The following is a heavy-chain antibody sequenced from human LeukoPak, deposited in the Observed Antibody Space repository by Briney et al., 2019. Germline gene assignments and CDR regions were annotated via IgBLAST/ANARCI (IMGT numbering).Heavy chain of an antibody. CDR2: IYPGDSDT. J-gene: IGHJ4*02. Sequence: GESLKISCKGSGYSFTSYWIGWVRQMPGKGLEWMGIIYPGDSDTRYSPSFQGQVTISADKSIGTAYLQWSSLKASDTAMYYCARHAQDGYYDSSGYYFSAGYYFDYWGQGTLVTVSS. V-gene: IGHV5-51*01. D-gene: IGHD3-22*01. CDR1: GYSFTSYW. CDR3: ARHAQDGYYDSSGYYFSAGYYFDY.